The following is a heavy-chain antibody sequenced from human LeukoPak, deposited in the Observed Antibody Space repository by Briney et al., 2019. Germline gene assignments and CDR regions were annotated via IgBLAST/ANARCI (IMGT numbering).Heavy chain of an antibody. Sequence: GGSLRLSCAASGFTFSSYGVSWVRQAPGKGLEWVSAISGSGGSTFYADSVKGRFTISRDNSKNTLYLQMNSLRAEDTAVYYCAKGSRPGYSYGPREYYYYMDVWGKGTTVTVSS. D-gene: IGHD5-18*01. CDR2: ISGSGGST. J-gene: IGHJ6*03. CDR3: AKGSRPGYSYGPREYYYYMDV. CDR1: GFTFSSYG. V-gene: IGHV3-23*01.